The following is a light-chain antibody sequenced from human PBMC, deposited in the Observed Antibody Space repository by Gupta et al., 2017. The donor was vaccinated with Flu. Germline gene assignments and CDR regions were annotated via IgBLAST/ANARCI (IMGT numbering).Light chain of an antibody. J-gene: IGLJ3*02. V-gene: IGLV2-14*01. CDR1: NSDIRGYNS. Sequence: QSALTQPASVSGSLVQSITISCTGTNSDIRGYNSVSWYQQHPGKAPKLFIYDGSVRPSGGSDRFSGSKSGNTASLTISGLQAEDEADYYCSSYTTTSTVFGGGTNLAVL. CDR3: SSYTTTSTV. CDR2: DGS.